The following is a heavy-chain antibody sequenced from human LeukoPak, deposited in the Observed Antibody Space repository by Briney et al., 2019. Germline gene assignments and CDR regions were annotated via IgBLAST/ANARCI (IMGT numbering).Heavy chain of an antibody. D-gene: IGHD3-22*01. J-gene: IGHJ1*01. CDR2: MNPNSGNT. CDR3: ARGNSYYDSSDYFPWESFQH. Sequence: ASVKVSCKASGYTFTSYDINWVRQATGQGLEWMGWMNPNSGNTGYAQKFQGRVTMTRNTSISTAYMELSSLRSEDTAVYYCARGNSYYDSSDYFPWESFQHWGQGTLVTVSS. CDR1: GYTFTSYD. V-gene: IGHV1-8*01.